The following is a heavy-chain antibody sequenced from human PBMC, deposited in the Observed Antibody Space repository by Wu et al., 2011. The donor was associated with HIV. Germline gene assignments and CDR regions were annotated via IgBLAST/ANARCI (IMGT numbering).Heavy chain of an antibody. CDR1: GGTFSTYA. J-gene: IGHJ6*03. D-gene: IGHD3-3*01. CDR3: ARAYDLWSGSGYYYYMDV. V-gene: IGHV1-69*11. CDR2: VIPILGTT. Sequence: QVQLVQSGAEVKKPGSSVKVSCKASGGTFSTYAISWVRQAPGQGPEWMGRVIPILGTTNYAQKFQGRVTITADESTSTAYMELSSLRSDDTAVYYCARAYDLWSGSGYYYYMDVWGKGTTVSVPS.